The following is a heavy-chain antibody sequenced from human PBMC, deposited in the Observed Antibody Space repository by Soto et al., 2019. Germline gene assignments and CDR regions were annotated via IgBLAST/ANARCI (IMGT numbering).Heavy chain of an antibody. CDR3: ANEGEGATRVTYRMDV. CDR2: ISYDGSNK. CDR1: GFTFSTYG. J-gene: IGHJ6*02. Sequence: SGGSLRLSCAASGFTFSTYGMHWVRQAPGKGLEWVAVISYDGSNKYYADSVKGRFTISRDNSKDTLYLQMNSLSAEDTAMYYCANEGEGATRVTYRMDVGGQGTTVTVSS. V-gene: IGHV3-30*18. D-gene: IGHD1-26*01.